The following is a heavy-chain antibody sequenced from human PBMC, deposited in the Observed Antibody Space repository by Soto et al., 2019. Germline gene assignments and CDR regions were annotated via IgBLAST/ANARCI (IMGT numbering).Heavy chain of an antibody. CDR1: GGSFSGYY. D-gene: IGHD2-15*01. CDR2: IYHSGST. V-gene: IGHV4-34*01. CDR3: ARHSPSSGFDY. J-gene: IGHJ4*02. Sequence: SETLSLTCAVYGGSFSGYYWSWIRQPPGKGLEWIGEIYHSGSTNYNPSLKSRVTISVDTSKNQFSLKLSSVTAADTAVYYCARHSPSSGFDYWGQGTLVTVSS.